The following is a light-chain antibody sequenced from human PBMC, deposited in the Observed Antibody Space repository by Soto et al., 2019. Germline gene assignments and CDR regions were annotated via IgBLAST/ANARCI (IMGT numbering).Light chain of an antibody. J-gene: IGKJ5*01. Sequence: DIPMSQSPPTLSASVGDRVTSTCRASQSISSWLAWYQQKPGKAPKLLIYDASSLESGVPSRFSGSGSGTEFTLTISSLQPDDFATYYCQQYNSYPTFGQGTRLEI. CDR2: DAS. CDR3: QQYNSYPT. CDR1: QSISSW. V-gene: IGKV1-5*01.